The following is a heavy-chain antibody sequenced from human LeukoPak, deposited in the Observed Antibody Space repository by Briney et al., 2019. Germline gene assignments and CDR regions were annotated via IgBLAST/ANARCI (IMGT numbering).Heavy chain of an antibody. J-gene: IGHJ4*02. V-gene: IGHV3-23*01. CDR2: ISGSGGST. CDR3: AKGGDDFWSVIDY. D-gene: IGHD3-3*01. CDR1: GFTFSSYA. Sequence: SGGSLRLSCAASGFTFSSYAMSWVRQAPGKGLEWVSAISGSGGSTYYADSVKGRFTISRDNSKNTLYLQMNSLRAEDTAVYYCAKGGDDFWSVIDYWGQGTLVTVSS.